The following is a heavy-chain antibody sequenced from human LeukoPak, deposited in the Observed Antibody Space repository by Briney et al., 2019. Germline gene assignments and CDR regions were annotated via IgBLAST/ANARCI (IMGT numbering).Heavy chain of an antibody. V-gene: IGHV1-8*01. D-gene: IGHD3-22*01. CDR3: ARNTGGRQYYYDSSGYYYPPEFDY. Sequence: ASVKVSCKASGYTFTSYDINWVRQATGQGLEWMGWMNPNSGNTGYAQKFQGRVTMTRNTSISTAYMELSSLRSEDTAVYYCARNTGGRQYYYDSSGYYYPPEFDYRGQGTLVTVSS. CDR2: MNPNSGNT. CDR1: GYTFTSYD. J-gene: IGHJ4*02.